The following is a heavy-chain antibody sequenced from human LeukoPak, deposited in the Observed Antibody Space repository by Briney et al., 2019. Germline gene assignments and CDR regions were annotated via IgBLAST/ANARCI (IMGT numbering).Heavy chain of an antibody. CDR3: ARAGAAGTYNWFDP. D-gene: IGHD6-13*01. CDR1: GFTFSSYD. CDR2: IGTAGDT. J-gene: IGHJ5*02. Sequence: EGSLRLSCAASGFTFSSYDMHWVRQATGKGLEWVSAIGTAGDTYYPGSVKGRFTISRENAKNSLYLQMNSLRAGDTAVYYCARAGAAGTYNWFDPWGQGTLVTVSS. V-gene: IGHV3-13*01.